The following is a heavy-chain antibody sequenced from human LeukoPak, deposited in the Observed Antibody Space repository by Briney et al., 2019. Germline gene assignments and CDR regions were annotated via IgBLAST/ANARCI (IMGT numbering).Heavy chain of an antibody. D-gene: IGHD3-16*01. J-gene: IGHJ6*04. CDR2: MHSDGST. CDR1: GSAVSSNY. CDR3: ARDQVLRGSYRTYYYGMDV. Sequence: PGGSLRLSCAASGSAVSSNYVSWVRQPPGKGLEWVSVMHSDGSTYYAESVKGRSTISRDNLKNTLSLQMDSLRGEDTAVYYCARDQVLRGSYRTYYYGMDVWGKGTTVTVSS. V-gene: IGHV3-53*01.